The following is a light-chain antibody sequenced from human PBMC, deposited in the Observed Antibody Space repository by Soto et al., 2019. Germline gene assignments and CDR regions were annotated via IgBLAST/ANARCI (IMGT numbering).Light chain of an antibody. CDR3: QQYDKLPIT. Sequence: IQLTQSPSSLSASVGDRVTITCRASQGISTLLAWYQQKPGKAPKLLIYDASNLETGVPSRFSGSGSGTDFTFTISSLQPEDIATYYCQQYDKLPITFGQGTRLEN. J-gene: IGKJ5*01. V-gene: IGKV1-33*01. CDR2: DAS. CDR1: QGISTL.